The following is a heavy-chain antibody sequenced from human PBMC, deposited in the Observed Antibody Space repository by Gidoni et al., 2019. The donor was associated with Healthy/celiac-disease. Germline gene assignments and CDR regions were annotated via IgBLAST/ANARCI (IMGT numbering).Heavy chain of an antibody. Sequence: QVQLVESGGGVVQPGRSLRLSCAASGFTFSSYAMHGVRQAPGKGLEWVAVISYDGSNKYYADSVKGRFTISRDNSKNTLYLQMNSLRAEDTAVYYCARDMSDDYGDYGNYYYGMDVWGQGTRSPSP. CDR1: GFTFSSYA. CDR2: ISYDGSNK. CDR3: ARDMSDDYGDYGNYYYGMDV. V-gene: IGHV3-30-3*01. D-gene: IGHD4-17*01. J-gene: IGHJ6*02.